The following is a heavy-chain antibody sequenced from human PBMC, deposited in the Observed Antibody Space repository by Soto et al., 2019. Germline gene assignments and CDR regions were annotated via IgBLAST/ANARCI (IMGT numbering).Heavy chain of an antibody. CDR3: ARDYYYGSGSFPTLGPYNWFDP. CDR1: GFTFSSYA. V-gene: IGHV3-30-3*01. D-gene: IGHD3-10*01. CDR2: ISYDGSNK. Sequence: GGSLRLSCAASGFTFSSYAMHWVRQAPGKGLEWVAVISYDGSNKYYADSVKGRFTISRDNSKNTLYLQMNSLRAEDTAVYYCARDYYYGSGSFPTLGPYNWFDPWGQGTLVTVSS. J-gene: IGHJ5*02.